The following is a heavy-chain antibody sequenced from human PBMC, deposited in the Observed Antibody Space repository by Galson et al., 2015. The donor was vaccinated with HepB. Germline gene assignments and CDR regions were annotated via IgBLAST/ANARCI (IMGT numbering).Heavy chain of an antibody. CDR1: GFTFSTYG. CDR3: AKDQLSVLVVPAATNGMDV. Sequence: SLRLSCAASGFTFSTYGIHWVRQAPGKGLEWVAAISHDGSHKYFVDSVRGRFTISRDNSKNTLYLQMNSLRAEDTAVYYCAKDQLSVLVVPAATNGMDVWGQGTTVTVSS. D-gene: IGHD2-2*01. J-gene: IGHJ6*02. V-gene: IGHV3-30*18. CDR2: ISHDGSHK.